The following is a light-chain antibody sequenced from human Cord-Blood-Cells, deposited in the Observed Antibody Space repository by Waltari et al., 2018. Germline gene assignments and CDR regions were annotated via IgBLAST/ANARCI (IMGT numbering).Light chain of an antibody. J-gene: IGKJ1*01. Sequence: EIVMTHSPATLSVSPGESANLSCKSSQSVSSNLAWYQQKPGQAPRLLIYGASTRATGIPARFSGSGSGTDFTLTISSLQSEGFAVYGCQQYNIWPGTFGQGTKVEIK. CDR3: QQYNIWPGT. CDR2: GAS. V-gene: IGKV3-15*01. CDR1: QSVSSN.